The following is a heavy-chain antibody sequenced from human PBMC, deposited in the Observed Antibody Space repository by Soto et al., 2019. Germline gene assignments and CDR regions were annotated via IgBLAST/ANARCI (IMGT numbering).Heavy chain of an antibody. J-gene: IGHJ4*02. V-gene: IGHV1-58*01. CDR1: GFTFTSSA. CDR3: EGRGSGYSLPDFDY. CDR2: IVVGSGNT. Sequence: SVKVSCKASGFTFTSSAVRWVRQARGQRLEWIGWIVVGSGNTNYAQKFQERVTITRDMSTSTADMELSRVSSEEAAVYCCEGRGSGYSLPDFDYWGQGTLVTVS. D-gene: IGHD3-22*01.